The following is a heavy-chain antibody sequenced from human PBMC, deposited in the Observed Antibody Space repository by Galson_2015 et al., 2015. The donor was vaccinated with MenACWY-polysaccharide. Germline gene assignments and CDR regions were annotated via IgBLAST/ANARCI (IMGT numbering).Heavy chain of an antibody. D-gene: IGHD6-13*01. CDR2: IWYDGSNK. V-gene: IGHV3-33*01. CDR3: ARDQAGTYYFDY. J-gene: IGHJ4*02. CDR1: GFTFSSYG. Sequence: SLRLSCAASGFTFSSYGMHWVRQAPGKGLEWVAVIWYDGSNKYYVDSVKGRFTISRDNSKNTLYLQMNSLRAEDTAVYYCARDQAGTYYFDYWGQGTLVTVSS.